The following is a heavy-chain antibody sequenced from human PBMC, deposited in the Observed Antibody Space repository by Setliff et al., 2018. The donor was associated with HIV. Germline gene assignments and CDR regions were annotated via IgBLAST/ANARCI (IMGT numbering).Heavy chain of an antibody. V-gene: IGHV4-59*08. Sequence: SETLSLTCTVSGGSISEYYWSWIRQPPGKGLEWIGYIDYSGSTNYNASLKSRVTILVDSSRNQFSLRLSSVTAADTAVYYCARHRYYDILFDPWGQGTLVTVSS. J-gene: IGHJ5*02. CDR1: GGSISEYY. CDR3: ARHRYYDILFDP. CDR2: IDYSGST. D-gene: IGHD3-9*01.